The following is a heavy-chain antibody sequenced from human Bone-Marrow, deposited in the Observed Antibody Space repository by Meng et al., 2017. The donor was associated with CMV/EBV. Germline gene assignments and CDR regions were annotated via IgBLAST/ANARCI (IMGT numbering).Heavy chain of an antibody. CDR1: GDSVSSNSAA. CDR3: ARTEGGGDYAFDY. J-gene: IGHJ4*02. D-gene: IGHD1-26*01. Sequence: GDSVSSNSAAWNWIRQSPSRGLEWLGRTYYRSRWYNDYALSMQSRITINPDTSKNQFSLQLNSVTPEDTAVYYCARTEGGGDYAFDYWGQGTLVTVSS. V-gene: IGHV6-1*01. CDR2: TYYRSRWYN.